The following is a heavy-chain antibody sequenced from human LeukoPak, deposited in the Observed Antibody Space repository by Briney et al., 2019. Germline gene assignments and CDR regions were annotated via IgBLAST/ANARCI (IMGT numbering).Heavy chain of an antibody. CDR3: ARRSSGWHGEEYYFDY. CDR2: IYYSGST. Sequence: PSETLSLTCTVSGGSISSSSYYWGWIRQPPGKGLEWIGSIYYSGSTYYNPSLKSRVTISVDTSKNQFSLKLSSVTAADTAVYYCARRSSGWHGEEYYFDYWGQGTLVTVSS. V-gene: IGHV4-39*07. D-gene: IGHD6-19*01. CDR1: GGSISSSSYY. J-gene: IGHJ4*02.